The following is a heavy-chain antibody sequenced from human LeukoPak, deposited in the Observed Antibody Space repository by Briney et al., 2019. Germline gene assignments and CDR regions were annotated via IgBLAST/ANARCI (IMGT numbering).Heavy chain of an antibody. CDR1: GFTFNSYT. V-gene: IGHV3-30*04. CDR2: MSYDGSYK. CDR3: ARGCISTYCSAYYYYGMDV. D-gene: IGHD2-2*01. Sequence: PGRSLRLSCAASGFTFNSYTMHWVRQAPGKGLEWVALMSYDGSYKYYADSVKDRFTISRDNSKNTLHLQINSLRPEDTAVYYCARGCISTYCSAYYYYGMDVWGQGTTVTVSS. J-gene: IGHJ6*02.